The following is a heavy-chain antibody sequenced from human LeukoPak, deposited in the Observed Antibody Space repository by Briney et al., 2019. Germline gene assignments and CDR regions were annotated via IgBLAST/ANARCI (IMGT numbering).Heavy chain of an antibody. D-gene: IGHD3-22*01. CDR3: ARVPYYDSSGPDDAFDI. J-gene: IGHJ3*02. Sequence: SETLSLTCTVSGGSISSYYWSWIRQPPGKGLEWIGYIYYSGSTNYNPSLKSRVTISVDTSKNQFPLKLSSVTAADTAVYCCARVPYYDSSGPDDAFDIWGQGTMVTVSS. CDR1: GGSISSYY. V-gene: IGHV4-59*01. CDR2: IYYSGST.